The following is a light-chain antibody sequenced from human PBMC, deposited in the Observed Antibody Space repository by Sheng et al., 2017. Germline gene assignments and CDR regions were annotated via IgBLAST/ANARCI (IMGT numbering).Light chain of an antibody. CDR1: KLGDKY. V-gene: IGLV3-1*01. CDR2: QDT. J-gene: IGLJ1*01. CDR3: GTWDTSLTSGAV. Sequence: SFDLFQPPSLSVSPGRTANISCSGGKLGDKYACWYQQKPGQSPVLVIYQDTKRPSGIPERFSGSKSGTSATLGITGLQTGDEADYYCGTWDTSLTSGAVFGTGTKVTVL.